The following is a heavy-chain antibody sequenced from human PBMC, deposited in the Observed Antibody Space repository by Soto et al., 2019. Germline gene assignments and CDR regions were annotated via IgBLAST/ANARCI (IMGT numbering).Heavy chain of an antibody. CDR3: ARSSRSYFDY. Sequence: QVQLQESGPGLVKPSQTLSLTCTVSGGSISRSGYFWSWIRQHPGKGLEWIGYIYDSGSTYYNPSLTSRASLSVDTSKNQFSLHLTSVTAADTAMYYCARSSRSYFDYWGQGTLVTVSS. CDR1: GGSISRSGYF. V-gene: IGHV4-31*03. CDR2: IYDSGST. J-gene: IGHJ4*02.